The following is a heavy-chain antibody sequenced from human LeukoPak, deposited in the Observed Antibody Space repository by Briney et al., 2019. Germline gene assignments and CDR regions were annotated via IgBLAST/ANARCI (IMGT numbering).Heavy chain of an antibody. CDR2: INHSGST. CDR1: GGSFSGYY. CDR3: ARGCKRVVTTALRRHWFDH. J-gene: IGHJ5*02. V-gene: IGHV4-34*01. Sequence: KPSETLSLTCAVYGGSFSGYYWSWIRQPPGKGLEWIGEINHSGSTNYNPSLKSRVTISVDTSKNQFSLKLSSVTAADTAVYYCARGCKRVVTTALRRHWFDHWGQGTLVTVSS. D-gene: IGHD4-17*01.